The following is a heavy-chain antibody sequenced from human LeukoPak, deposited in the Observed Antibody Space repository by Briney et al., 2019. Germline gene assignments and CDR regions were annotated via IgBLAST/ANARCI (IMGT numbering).Heavy chain of an antibody. V-gene: IGHV3-15*01. CDR3: TTFEYDAFLI. CDR1: RFTSSNAW. Sequence: VGSLRLSCAVSRFTSSNAWMGGGRPAPRKGVEWVGSIKCKTDGGIREYAAPVKGRVTISRDDSKNTPNLQMNSVKTEDTAVYCCTTFEYDAFLIWGQGTMVTVSS. CDR2: IKCKTDGGIR. J-gene: IGHJ3*02. D-gene: IGHD2/OR15-2a*01.